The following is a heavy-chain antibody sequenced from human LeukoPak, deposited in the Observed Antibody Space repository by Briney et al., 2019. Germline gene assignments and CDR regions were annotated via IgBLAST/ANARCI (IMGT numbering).Heavy chain of an antibody. J-gene: IGHJ4*02. Sequence: GGSLRLSCAASGFTFSSYGMHWVRQAPGKGLEWVAVISYDGSNKYYADSVKGRFTISRDNSKNTLYLQMNSLRAEDTAVYYCAKSLPLDIVVGGLYYWGQGTLVTVSS. CDR3: AKSLPLDIVVGGLYY. V-gene: IGHV3-30*18. D-gene: IGHD2-21*01. CDR1: GFTFSSYG. CDR2: ISYDGSNK.